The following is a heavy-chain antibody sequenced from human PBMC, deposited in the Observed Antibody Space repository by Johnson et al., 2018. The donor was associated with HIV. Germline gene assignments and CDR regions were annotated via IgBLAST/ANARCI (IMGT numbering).Heavy chain of an antibody. CDR3: ARDGLHQLIDYGDYADRVWAVGATTAFDI. J-gene: IGHJ3*02. D-gene: IGHD4-17*01. Sequence: MLLVESGGGLVKPGGSLRLSCAASGFTFSAHYMSWIRQAPGKGLEWVSYISTSGTTIYYADSVKGRFSISRDNTKNSLYLQINSLRVEDTAVYYCARDGLHQLIDYGDYADRVWAVGATTAFDIWGQGTLVTVSS. CDR1: GFTFSAHY. CDR2: ISTSGTTI. V-gene: IGHV3-11*04.